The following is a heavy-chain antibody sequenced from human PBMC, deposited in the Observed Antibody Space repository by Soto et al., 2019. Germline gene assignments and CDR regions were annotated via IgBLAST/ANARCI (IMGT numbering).Heavy chain of an antibody. J-gene: IGHJ4*02. Sequence: KPSETLSLTCAVYGGSFSGYYWSWIRQPPGKGLEWIGEINHSGSTNYNPSLKSRVTISVDTSKNQFSLKLSSVTAADTAVYYCARGAAPGYWGQGTLVTVSS. CDR3: ARGAAPGY. V-gene: IGHV4-34*01. CDR2: INHSGST. CDR1: GGSFSGYY. D-gene: IGHD6-6*01.